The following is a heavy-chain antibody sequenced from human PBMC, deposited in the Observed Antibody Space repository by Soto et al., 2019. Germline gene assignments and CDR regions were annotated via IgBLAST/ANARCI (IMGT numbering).Heavy chain of an antibody. CDR2: ISNSGGTT. V-gene: IGHV3-23*01. CDR1: GFTFSSSA. Sequence: EVQMLESGGGLVQPGGSLRLSCAASGFTFSSSAMNWVRQAPGKGLEWVSSISNSGGTTFYADSVKGRFTISRDNSKNTLYLQMNSLRAEDTAVYYCAKGSRGAYYYCMDVWGKGTTVTVSS. CDR3: AKGSRGAYYYCMDV. J-gene: IGHJ6*03.